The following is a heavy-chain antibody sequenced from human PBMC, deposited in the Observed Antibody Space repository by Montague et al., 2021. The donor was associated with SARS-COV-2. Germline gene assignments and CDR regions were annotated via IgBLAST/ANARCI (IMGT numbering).Heavy chain of an antibody. Sequence: SETLSLTCAVYGGSFSVYYLPWLRQSTRSGLEWIAEINHSGTANYNPSPKSRVSVSVDTSKNQFTLQLTSVTAADSAMYYCAKEREVVRAARTLVAFDLWGQGTLVTVSS. J-gene: IGHJ3*01. CDR3: AKEREVVRAARTLVAFDL. CDR1: GGSFSVYY. D-gene: IGHD2-2*01. V-gene: IGHV4-34*01. CDR2: INHSGTA.